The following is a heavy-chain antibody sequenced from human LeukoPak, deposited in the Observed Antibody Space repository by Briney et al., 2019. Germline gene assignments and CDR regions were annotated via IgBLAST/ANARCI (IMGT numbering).Heavy chain of an antibody. CDR1: GFTVSSNY. Sequence: GGSLRLSCAASGFTVSSNYMSWVRQAPGKGLEWVSVIYSGGSTYYADSVKGRFTISRDNSKNTLYLQMNSLRAEDTAVYYCARAYSSSWYFDYWGQGTLVTVSS. V-gene: IGHV3-66*01. CDR3: ARAYSSSWYFDY. D-gene: IGHD6-13*01. J-gene: IGHJ4*02. CDR2: IYSGGST.